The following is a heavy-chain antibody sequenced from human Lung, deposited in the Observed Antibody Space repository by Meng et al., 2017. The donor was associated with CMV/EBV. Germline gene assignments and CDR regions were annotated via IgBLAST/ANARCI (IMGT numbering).Heavy chain of an antibody. CDR2: ISDDGSSK. CDR3: ARDLLMYSNSSSLDA. J-gene: IGHJ5*02. D-gene: IGHD6-6*01. V-gene: IGHV3-30*03. Sequence: GESXKISXAASGFPFSSYSMHWVRQAPGKGLEWVAIISDDGSSKNYADSVKGRFTVSRDNPKNTLYLEMINLRAEDTAIYYCARDLLMYSNSSSLDAWGQGALVTVSS. CDR1: GFPFSSYS.